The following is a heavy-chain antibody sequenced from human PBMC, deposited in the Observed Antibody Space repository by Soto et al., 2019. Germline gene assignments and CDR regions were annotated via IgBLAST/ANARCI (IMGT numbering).Heavy chain of an antibody. CDR1: GYTFTRYS. CDR3: ARGWQYGSGDY. CDR2: INAGNGNT. Sequence: ASVKVSCKASGYTFTRYSMHWVRQAPGQRLEWMGWINAGNGNTKYSQKFQGRVTITRDTSASTAYMELSSLRSEDTAVYYCARGWQYGSGDYWGQGTLVTVSS. V-gene: IGHV1-3*01. D-gene: IGHD2-15*01. J-gene: IGHJ4*02.